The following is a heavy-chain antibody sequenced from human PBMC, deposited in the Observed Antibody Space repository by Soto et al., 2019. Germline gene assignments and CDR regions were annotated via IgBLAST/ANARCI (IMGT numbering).Heavy chain of an antibody. V-gene: IGHV1-3*01. J-gene: IGHJ2*01. D-gene: IGHD4-17*01. CDR1: GYSFTTYA. CDR2: INAGNGHT. CDR3: ARGLDDYRDYNRWYFDL. Sequence: QVQLVQSGAEVEKPGASVKVSCMASGYSFTTYAMHWVRQAPGQRLEWIGWINAGNGHTKYSQNFQGRVTITRDASASTAYMELSSLRSEDTAVDFCARGLDDYRDYNRWYFDLWGRGTLVTVSS.